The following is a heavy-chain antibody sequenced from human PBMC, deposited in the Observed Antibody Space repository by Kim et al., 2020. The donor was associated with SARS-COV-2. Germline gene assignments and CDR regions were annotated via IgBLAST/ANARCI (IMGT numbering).Heavy chain of an antibody. J-gene: IGHJ6*01. CDR2: IYYSGST. CDR1: GGSISSSSYY. CDR3: ARRLKNYDILTGYYYY. D-gene: IGHD3-9*01. Sequence: SETLSLTCTVSGGSISSSSYYWGWIRQPPGKGLEWIGSIYYSGSTYYNPSLKSRVTISVDTSKNQFSLKLTSVTAADTAVYYCARRLKNYDILTGYYYY. V-gene: IGHV4-39*01.